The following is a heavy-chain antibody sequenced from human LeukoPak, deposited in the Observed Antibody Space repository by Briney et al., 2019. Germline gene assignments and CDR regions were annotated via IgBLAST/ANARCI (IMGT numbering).Heavy chain of an antibody. Sequence: SVKVSCKASGYTFTSYGISWVRQAPGQGLEWMGRIIPILGIANYAQKFQGRVTITADKSTSTAYMELSSLRSEDTAVYYCARDCSSTSCYPGFDPWGQGTLVTASS. CDR1: GYTFTSYG. CDR3: ARDCSSTSCYPGFDP. CDR2: IIPILGIA. J-gene: IGHJ5*02. V-gene: IGHV1-69*04. D-gene: IGHD2-2*01.